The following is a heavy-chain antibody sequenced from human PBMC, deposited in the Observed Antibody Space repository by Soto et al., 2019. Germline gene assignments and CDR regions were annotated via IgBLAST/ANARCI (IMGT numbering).Heavy chain of an antibody. CDR1: GGTFSSYA. J-gene: IGHJ4*02. V-gene: IGHV1-69*01. Sequence: QVQLVQSGAEVKKPGSSVKVSCKASGGTFSSYAISWVRQAPGQGLEWMGGIIPIFGTANYAQKFQGRVTITADESTSTAYMELNSLRSEDTAVYYCARASCTNGVCYIREPYYFDYWGQGTLVTVSS. CDR3: ARASCTNGVCYIREPYYFDY. D-gene: IGHD2-8*01. CDR2: IIPIFGTA.